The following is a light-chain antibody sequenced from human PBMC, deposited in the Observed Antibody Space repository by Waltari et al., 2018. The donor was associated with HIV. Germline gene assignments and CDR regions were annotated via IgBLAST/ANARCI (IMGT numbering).Light chain of an antibody. CDR1: SSDVGGHNS. Sequence: QSALTQPASVSGSLAQSITISCTGTSSDVGGHNSVSWYQQHPGKAPKLLISDVTNRPSGVAIRFPVSSSGITASLTSSGLQAEDEADYFCSPSTANSRLFGGRTRLTVL. V-gene: IGLV2-14*03. J-gene: IGLJ2*01. CDR2: DVT. CDR3: SPSTANSRL.